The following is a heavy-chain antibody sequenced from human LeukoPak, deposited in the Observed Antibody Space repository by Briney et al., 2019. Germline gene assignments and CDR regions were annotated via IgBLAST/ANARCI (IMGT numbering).Heavy chain of an antibody. D-gene: IGHD6-19*01. J-gene: IGHJ6*02. V-gene: IGHV1-69*04. Sequence: SVKVSCKASGGTFSSYAISWVRQAPGQGLEWMGRIIPILGIANYAQKFQRRVTITADKSTSTAYMELSSLRSEDTAVYYCARDVGQWPHPTRLGMDVWGQGTTVTVSS. CDR3: ARDVGQWPHPTRLGMDV. CDR2: IIPILGIA. CDR1: GGTFSSYA.